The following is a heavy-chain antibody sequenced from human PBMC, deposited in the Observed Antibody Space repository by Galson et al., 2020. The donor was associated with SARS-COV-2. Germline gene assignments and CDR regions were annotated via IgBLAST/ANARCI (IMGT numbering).Heavy chain of an antibody. D-gene: IGHD3-3*01. CDR2: IWYDGSNK. V-gene: IGHV3-33*06. J-gene: IGHJ6*03. CDR3: AKDGTYYDFWSGYYHYYYYYMDV. CDR1: GFTFSSYG. Sequence: GGSLRLSCVASGFTFSSYGMHWVRQAPGKGLEWVAVIWYDGSNKYYADSVKGRFTISRDNSKNTLYLQMNSLRAEDTAVYYCAKDGTYYDFWSGYYHYYYYYMDVWGKGTTVTVSS.